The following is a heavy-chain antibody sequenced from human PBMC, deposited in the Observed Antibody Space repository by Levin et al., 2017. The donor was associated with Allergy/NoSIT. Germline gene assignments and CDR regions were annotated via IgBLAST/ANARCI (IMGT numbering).Heavy chain of an antibody. Sequence: PSETLSLTCAVYGGSFSGYYWSWIRQPPGKGLEWIGEINHSGSTNYNPSLKSRVTISVDTSKNQFSLKLSSVTAADTAVYYCASRRYHNWFDPWGQGTLVTVSS. D-gene: IGHD2-2*02. CDR1: GGSFSGYY. CDR2: INHSGST. V-gene: IGHV4-34*01. CDR3: ASRRYHNWFDP. J-gene: IGHJ5*02.